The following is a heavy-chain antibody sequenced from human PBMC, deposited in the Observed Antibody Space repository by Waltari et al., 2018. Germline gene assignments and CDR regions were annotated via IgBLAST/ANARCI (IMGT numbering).Heavy chain of an antibody. CDR1: GGSISGNSYY. D-gene: IGHD3-22*01. J-gene: IGHJ6*02. CDR3: ARRSSGAYPDYYYGLDV. CDR2: VHSGGTT. Sequence: QLQLQESGPGLVEPSETLSLTCSVSGGSISGNSYYLGWIRQPPGKGLEWIGSVHSGGTTYYHPSLKSRISISLDTTEHRFSLKLTSVTAADTAVYYCARRSSGAYPDYYYGLDVWGQGATV. V-gene: IGHV4-39*02.